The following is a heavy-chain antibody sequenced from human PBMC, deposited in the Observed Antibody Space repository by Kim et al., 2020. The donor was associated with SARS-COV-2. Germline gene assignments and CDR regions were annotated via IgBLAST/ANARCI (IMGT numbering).Heavy chain of an antibody. CDR2: IYPGDSDT. J-gene: IGHJ2*01. Sequence: GESLKISCKGSGYSFTSYWIGWVRQMPGKGLEWMGIIYPGDSDTRYSPSFQGQVTISADKSISTAYLQGSSLKASDTAMYYCARGYYYGSGSFFSSGWYFDLWGRGTLVTVSS. V-gene: IGHV5-51*01. CDR1: GYSFTSYW. D-gene: IGHD3-10*01. CDR3: ARGYYYGSGSFFSSGWYFDL.